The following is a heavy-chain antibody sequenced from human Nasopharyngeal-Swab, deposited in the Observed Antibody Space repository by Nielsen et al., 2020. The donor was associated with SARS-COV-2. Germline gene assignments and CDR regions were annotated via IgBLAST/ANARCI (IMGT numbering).Heavy chain of an antibody. V-gene: IGHV1-2*06. CDR1: GGTFSSYA. CDR3: SRVPRVGGYSYGYDY. Sequence: ASVKVSCKASGGTFSSYAISWVRQAPGQGLEWMGRINPNSGGTNYAQKFQGRVTMTRDTSLRTGTMELSGLRSDDTAVYFCSRVPRVGGYSYGYDYWGQGTLVTVSS. D-gene: IGHD5-18*01. CDR2: INPNSGGT. J-gene: IGHJ4*02.